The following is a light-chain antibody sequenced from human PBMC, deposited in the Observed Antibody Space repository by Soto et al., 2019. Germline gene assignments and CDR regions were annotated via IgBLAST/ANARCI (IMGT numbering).Light chain of an antibody. J-gene: IGLJ1*01. V-gene: IGLV2-14*03. Sequence: QSVLTQPASVSGSPGQSITISCTGTSSDIGGYNYVSWYQQLPGKVPKLIIYDVSNRPSGVSDRFSGSKSGNAASLTISGLQAEDEADYYCSSYPSTSTLYVFGTGTKVTVL. CDR2: DVS. CDR1: SSDIGGYNY. CDR3: SSYPSTSTLYV.